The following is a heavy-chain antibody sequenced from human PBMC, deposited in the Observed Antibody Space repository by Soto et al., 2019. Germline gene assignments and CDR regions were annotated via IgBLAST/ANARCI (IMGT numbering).Heavy chain of an antibody. CDR2: ISGSGGST. CDR1: GFTFSNYA. V-gene: IGHV3-23*01. D-gene: IGHD6-13*01. J-gene: IGHJ4*02. Sequence: EVQLLESGGGLVQPGGSLRLSCAASGFTFSNYAVTWVRQAPGKGLEWVSTISGSGGSTYYADSVKGRFTISRDNSKNTLYLKMNSLRAEDMAVYYCATDQGSSWYEIDYWGQGTLVTVSS. CDR3: ATDQGSSWYEIDY.